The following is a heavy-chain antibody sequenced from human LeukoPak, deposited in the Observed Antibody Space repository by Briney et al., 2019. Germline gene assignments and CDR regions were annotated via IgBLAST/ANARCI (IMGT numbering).Heavy chain of an antibody. CDR1: GFTFSSYA. CDR2: ISGSGGRT. Sequence: GGSLRLSCAASGFTFSSYAMSWVRQAPGKGLEWVSDISGSGGRTYHADSVKGRFTISRDNSRDTVYLQMNSLRAEDTAVYYCAKGTYYYGSGRTETFGENWGQGTLVTVSS. J-gene: IGHJ4*01. V-gene: IGHV3-23*01. CDR3: AKGTYYYGSGRTETFGEN. D-gene: IGHD3-10*01.